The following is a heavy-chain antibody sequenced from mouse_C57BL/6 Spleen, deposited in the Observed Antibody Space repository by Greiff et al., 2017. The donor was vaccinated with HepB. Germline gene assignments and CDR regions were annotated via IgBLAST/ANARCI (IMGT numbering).Heavy chain of an antibody. J-gene: IGHJ2*01. CDR1: GFTFSSYA. CDR2: ISDGGSYT. V-gene: IGHV5-4*01. CDR3: ARESYFDY. Sequence: EVMLVESGGGLVKPGGSLKLSCAASGFTFSSYAMSWVRQTPEKRLEWVATISDGGSYTYYPDNVKGRFTISRDNAKNNLYLQMRHLKSEDTAMYYCARESYFDYWGQGTTLTVSS.